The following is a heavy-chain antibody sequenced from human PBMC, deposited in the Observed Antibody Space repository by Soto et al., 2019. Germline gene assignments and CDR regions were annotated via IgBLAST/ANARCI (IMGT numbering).Heavy chain of an antibody. CDR3: ARDARPMTTAHFDI. D-gene: IGHD4-17*01. J-gene: IGHJ3*02. Sequence: QVQLVESGGGVVQPGRSLRLSCAASGFTFSSYGMHWVRQAPGKGLEWVAVIWYDGSNKYYADSVKGRFTISRDNSKNALERQMNSLRAEDTAVYYCARDARPMTTAHFDIWGQGTMVTVSS. CDR2: IWYDGSNK. CDR1: GFTFSSYG. V-gene: IGHV3-33*01.